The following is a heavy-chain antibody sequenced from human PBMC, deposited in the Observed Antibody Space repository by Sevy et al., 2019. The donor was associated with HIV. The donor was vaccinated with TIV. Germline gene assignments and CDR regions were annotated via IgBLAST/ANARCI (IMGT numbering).Heavy chain of an antibody. D-gene: IGHD2-2*01. J-gene: IGHJ4*02. V-gene: IGHV3-21*01. Sequence: GGSLRLSCAASGFTFSSYSMNWVRQAPGKGLEWVSSISSSSSYIYYADSVKGRFTISRDNAKNSLYLQMNSLRAEDTAVYYCARDYSYCSSTNCYQWQGIDYWGQGTLVTVSS. CDR1: GFTFSSYS. CDR2: ISSSSSYI. CDR3: ARDYSYCSSTNCYQWQGIDY.